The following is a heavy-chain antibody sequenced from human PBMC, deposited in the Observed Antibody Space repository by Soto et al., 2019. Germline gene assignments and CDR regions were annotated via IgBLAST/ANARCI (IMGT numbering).Heavy chain of an antibody. D-gene: IGHD3-22*01. CDR2: ISYSGST. CDR1: GGSISSSSYY. Sequence: LSLTCTVSGGSISSSSYYWGWIRQPPGKGLEWIGSISYSGSTYYNPSLKSRVTISVDTSKNQFSLKLSSVTAADTAVYYCARHVDSSGWAVYYYYYGMDVWGQGTTVTVSS. V-gene: IGHV4-39*01. J-gene: IGHJ6*02. CDR3: ARHVDSSGWAVYYYYYGMDV.